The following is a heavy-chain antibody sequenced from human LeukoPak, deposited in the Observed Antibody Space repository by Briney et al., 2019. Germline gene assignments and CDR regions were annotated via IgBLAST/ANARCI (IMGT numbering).Heavy chain of an antibody. D-gene: IGHD5-18*01. J-gene: IGHJ4*02. CDR2: IKQGGGER. Sequence: GGSLRLSCAASGFSFNTYWMSWVRQAPGKGLEWVANIKQGGGERYYVDSVKGRFTISRDNAKNSLYLQMNSLRAEDTAVYYCARGGYRYEYWGQGTLVTVSS. V-gene: IGHV3-7*05. CDR1: GFSFNTYW. CDR3: ARGGYRYEY.